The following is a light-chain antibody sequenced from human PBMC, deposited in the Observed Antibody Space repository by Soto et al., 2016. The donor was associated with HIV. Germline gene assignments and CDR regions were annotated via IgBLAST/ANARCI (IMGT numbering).Light chain of an antibody. V-gene: IGKV1-NL1*01. J-gene: IGKJ2*01. Sequence: DIQMTQSPSSLSASVGDRVTITCRASQGISNSLAWYQQKPGKAPKLLLYAASRLESGVPSRFSGSGSGTDYTLTISSLQPEDFATYYCQQYDSLSYTFGQGTNLEIK. CDR3: QQYDSLSYT. CDR1: QGISNS. CDR2: AAS.